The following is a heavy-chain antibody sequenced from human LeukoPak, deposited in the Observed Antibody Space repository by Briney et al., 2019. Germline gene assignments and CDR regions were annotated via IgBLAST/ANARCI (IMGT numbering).Heavy chain of an antibody. CDR2: IHYTGST. CDR3: ARDGYSGSSIFDY. CDR1: GGSISSHC. V-gene: IGHV4-59*11. J-gene: IGHJ4*02. Sequence: PSETLSLTCTVSGGSISSHCWSWIRQPPGKGLEWIGYIHYTGSTNYNPSLKSRVTMSVDTSKNQFSLKLSSVTAADTAVYYCARDGYSGSSIFDYWGQGTLVTVYS. D-gene: IGHD1-26*01.